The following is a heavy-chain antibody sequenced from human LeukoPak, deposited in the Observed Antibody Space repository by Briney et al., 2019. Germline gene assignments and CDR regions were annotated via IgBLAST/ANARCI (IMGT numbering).Heavy chain of an antibody. CDR3: ARGLRRYCSSTSCPYYFDY. Sequence: SETLSLTCAVYGGSFSGYYWSWIRQPPGKGLEWIGEINLSGSTNYHPSLKSRVTISVDTSKNQFSLKLSSVTAADTAVYYCARGLRRYCSSTSCPYYFDYWGQGTLVTVSS. CDR2: INLSGST. V-gene: IGHV4-34*01. CDR1: GGSFSGYY. J-gene: IGHJ4*02. D-gene: IGHD2-2*01.